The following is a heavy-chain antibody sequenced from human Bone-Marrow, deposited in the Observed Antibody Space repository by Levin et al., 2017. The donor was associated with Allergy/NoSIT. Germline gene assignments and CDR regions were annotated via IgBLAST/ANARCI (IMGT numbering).Heavy chain of an antibody. D-gene: IGHD7-27*01. CDR1: GFTVSSNY. Sequence: GGSLRLSCAASGFTVSSNYMNWVRQAPGKGLEWVSIIYSNGSAYYADSVKGRFTISRDNSKNTVSLQMNSLRAEDTAFYYCATLTGITFPPLNYWGQGTLVTVSS. CDR3: ATLTGITFPPLNY. CDR2: IYSNGSA. J-gene: IGHJ4*02. V-gene: IGHV3-66*01.